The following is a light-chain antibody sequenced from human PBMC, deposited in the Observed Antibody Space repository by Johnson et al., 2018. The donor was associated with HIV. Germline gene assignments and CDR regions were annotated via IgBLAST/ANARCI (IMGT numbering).Light chain of an antibody. V-gene: IGLV1-51*01. CDR2: DNN. CDR1: SSNIGNNY. Sequence: QSVLTQPPSVSAAPGQKVTISCSGSSSNIGNNYVSWYQQLPGTAPKLLIYDNNKRPSGIPDRFSGSKSGTSATLGITGLQTGDEADYYCGTWDSSLSAWVFGTWTKVTVL. CDR3: GTWDSSLSAWV. J-gene: IGLJ1*01.